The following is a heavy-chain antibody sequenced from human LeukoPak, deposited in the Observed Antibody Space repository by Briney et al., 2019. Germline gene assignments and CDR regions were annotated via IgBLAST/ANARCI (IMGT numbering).Heavy chain of an antibody. CDR2: INPNSGGT. D-gene: IGHD3-16*02. CDR1: GYTFTGYY. V-gene: IGHV1-2*04. J-gene: IGHJ3*02. CDR3: ARDRRVMITFGGVIVKRHHDAFDI. Sequence: ASVKVSCKASGYTFTGYYMHWVRQAPGQGLEWMGWINPNSGGTNYAQKFQGWVTMTRDTSISTAYMELSRLRSDDTAVYYCARDRRVMITFGGVIVKRHHDAFDIWGQGTMVTVSS.